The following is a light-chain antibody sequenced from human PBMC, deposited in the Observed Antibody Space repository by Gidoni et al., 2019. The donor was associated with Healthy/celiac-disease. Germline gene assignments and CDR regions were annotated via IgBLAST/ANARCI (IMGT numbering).Light chain of an antibody. V-gene: IGKV3-20*01. Sequence: EIVLTPSPGTLSLSPGERATLSCRASQSVSSSYLAWYQQKPGQAPRLLIYGASSRATGIPDRFSGSGSGTDFTLTISRLEPEDFAVYYCQQYGSSPMCSFGQGTKLEI. CDR1: QSVSSSY. CDR2: GAS. CDR3: QQYGSSPMCS. J-gene: IGKJ2*04.